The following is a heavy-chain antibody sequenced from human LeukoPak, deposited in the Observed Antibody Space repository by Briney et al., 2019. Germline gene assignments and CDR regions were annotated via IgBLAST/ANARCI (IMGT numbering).Heavy chain of an antibody. J-gene: IGHJ6*02. Sequence: GGSLRLSCAASGFTFSSYAMSWVRQAPGKGLEWVSAISGSGGSTYYADSVKGRFTISRDNSKNTLYLQMNSLRAEDTAVYCCAKTRAPHSSTAGPGMDVWGQGTTVTVSS. CDR3: AKTRAPHSSTAGPGMDV. CDR1: GFTFSSYA. V-gene: IGHV3-23*01. CDR2: ISGSGGST. D-gene: IGHD6-13*01.